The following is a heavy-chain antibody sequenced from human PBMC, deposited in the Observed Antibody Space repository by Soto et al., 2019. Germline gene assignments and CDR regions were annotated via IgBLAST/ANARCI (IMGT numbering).Heavy chain of an antibody. D-gene: IGHD3-22*01. CDR3: AAAAYYDSSGPDY. CDR2: IVVGSGNT. V-gene: IGHV1-58*01. Sequence: SVKVSCKASGFTFTSSAVQWVRQARGQRLEWIGWIVVGSGNTNYAQKFQERVTITRDMSTSTAYMELRSLRSEDTAVYYCAAAAYYDSSGPDYWGQGTLVTVSS. J-gene: IGHJ4*02. CDR1: GFTFTSSA.